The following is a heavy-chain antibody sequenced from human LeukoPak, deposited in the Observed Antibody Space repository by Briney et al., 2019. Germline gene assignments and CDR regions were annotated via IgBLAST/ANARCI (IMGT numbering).Heavy chain of an antibody. J-gene: IGHJ5*02. CDR2: IYYSGST. Sequence: SETLSLTCTLSGGSISSSSYYWGWIRQPPGKGLEWIGSIYYSGSTYYNPSLKSRVTISVDTSKNQFSLKLSSVTAADTAVYYCAGRLDCSSTSCYTTPPNWFDPWGQGTLVTVSS. CDR3: AGRLDCSSTSCYTTPPNWFDP. D-gene: IGHD2-2*02. V-gene: IGHV4-39*01. CDR1: GGSISSSSYY.